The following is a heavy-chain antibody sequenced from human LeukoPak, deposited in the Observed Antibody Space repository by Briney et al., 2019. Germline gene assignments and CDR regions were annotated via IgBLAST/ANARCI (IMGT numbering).Heavy chain of an antibody. Sequence: SETLSLTCTVSGGSISSSSYYWGWIRQPPGKGLEWIGSIYYSGSTYYNPPLKSRVTISVDTSKNQFSLKLSSVTAADTAVYYCAGVPTMVRGGGNWFDPWGQGTLVTVSS. CDR1: GGSISSSSYY. CDR2: IYYSGST. J-gene: IGHJ5*02. CDR3: AGVPTMVRGGGNWFDP. V-gene: IGHV4-39*07. D-gene: IGHD3-10*01.